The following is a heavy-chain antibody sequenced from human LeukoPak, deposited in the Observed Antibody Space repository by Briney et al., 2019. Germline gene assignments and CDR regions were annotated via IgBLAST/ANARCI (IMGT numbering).Heavy chain of an antibody. CDR2: ISAYNGNT. V-gene: IGHV1-18*01. J-gene: IGHJ5*02. CDR1: GYTFTSYG. D-gene: IGHD6-13*01. Sequence: GASVKVSCKASGYTFTSYGISWVRQAPGQGLEWMGWISAYNGNTNYAQKLQGRVTMTTDTSTSTAYMELRSLRSDDTAVYYCARDPRIAAAGTGILDPWGQGTLVTVSS. CDR3: ARDPRIAAAGTGILDP.